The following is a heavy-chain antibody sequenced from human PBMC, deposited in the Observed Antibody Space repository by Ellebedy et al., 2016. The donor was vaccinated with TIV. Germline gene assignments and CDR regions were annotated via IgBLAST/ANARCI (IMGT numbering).Heavy chain of an antibody. CDR3: ARPRSSSSWYGPLDAFDI. V-gene: IGHV1-8*01. CDR1: GYTFTSYD. D-gene: IGHD6-13*01. Sequence: ASVKVSXXASGYTFTSYDINWVRQATGQGLEWMGWMNPNSGNTGYAQKFQGRVTMTRNTSISTAYMELSSLRSEDTAVYYCARPRSSSSWYGPLDAFDIWGQGTMVTVSS. CDR2: MNPNSGNT. J-gene: IGHJ3*02.